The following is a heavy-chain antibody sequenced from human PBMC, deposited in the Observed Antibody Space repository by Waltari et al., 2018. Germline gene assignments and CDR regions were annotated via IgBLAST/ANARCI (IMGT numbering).Heavy chain of an antibody. CDR3: ASHCSXXSCYLDY. CDR1: GFTXDDSA. D-gene: IGHD2-2*01. J-gene: IGHJ4*02. Sequence: EVQLVESGGVVVQPGGSLXLPCAASGFTXDDSAXHWVRQAPGKGLEWVSIVSLDGGRXYYADSVKGRFTXSRXNSXXXLXLQMNSLXXXDTAXYYCASHCSXXSCYLDYXGQGTLVTVXS. V-gene: IGHV3-43D*04. CDR2: VSLDGGRX.